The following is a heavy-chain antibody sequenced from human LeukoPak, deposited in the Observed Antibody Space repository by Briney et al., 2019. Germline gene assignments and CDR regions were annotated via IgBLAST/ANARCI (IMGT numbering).Heavy chain of an antibody. CDR3: ARLSGLLPDNYFDY. CDR1: GFSISSYY. J-gene: IGHJ4*02. V-gene: IGHV4-59*01. D-gene: IGHD2-15*01. Sequence: VKPSETLSLTCTVSGFSISSYYWSWIRPPPGKGLEWIGYIYYSGSTNYNPSLKSRVTISVDTSKNQFSLKLSSVTAADTAVYYCARLSGLLPDNYFDYWGQGTLVTVSS. CDR2: IYYSGST.